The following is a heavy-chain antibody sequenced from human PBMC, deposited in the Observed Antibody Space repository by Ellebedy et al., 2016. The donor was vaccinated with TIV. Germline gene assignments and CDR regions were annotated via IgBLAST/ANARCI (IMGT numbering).Heavy chain of an antibody. CDR1: GFTFSSYA. V-gene: IGHV3-48*03. CDR3: ARGGTYYYDSSGYYYWPQPDYYGMDV. J-gene: IGHJ6*02. D-gene: IGHD3-22*01. Sequence: GGSLRLSCAASGFTFSSYAMSWVRQAPGKGLEWVSYISSSGSTIYYADSVKGRFTISRDNAKNSLYLQMNSLRAEDTAVYYCARGGTYYYDSSGYYYWPQPDYYGMDVWGQGTTVTVSS. CDR2: ISSSGSTI.